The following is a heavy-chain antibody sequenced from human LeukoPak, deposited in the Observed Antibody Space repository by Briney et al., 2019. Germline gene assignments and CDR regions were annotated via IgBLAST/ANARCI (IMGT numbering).Heavy chain of an antibody. Sequence: GGSLRLSCAASGFIFSNSAMNWVRQAPGKGLEWVSAVSGSGSNTLYADSVRGRFTISRDNSKNTLQLQMNSLRAEDTAVYYCAKADCSDIGCYVKDYRGQGTLVTVSS. CDR1: GFIFSNSA. V-gene: IGHV3-23*01. D-gene: IGHD2-2*01. CDR2: VSGSGSNT. CDR3: AKADCSDIGCYVKDY. J-gene: IGHJ4*02.